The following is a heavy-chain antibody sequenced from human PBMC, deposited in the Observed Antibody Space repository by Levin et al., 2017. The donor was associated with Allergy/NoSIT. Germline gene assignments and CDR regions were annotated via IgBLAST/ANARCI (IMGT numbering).Heavy chain of an antibody. J-gene: IGHJ5*02. CDR2: VYYTGRT. V-gene: IGHV4-59*01. Sequence: HSQTLSLTCSVSGISISSDSWSWIRQFPGKGLEWIGYVYYTGRTNYNPSLKNRVTISVDSSKTQFSLRLSSVTAADTAIYYCAREPTGWFDPWGQGTLVTVSS. CDR3: AREPTGWFDP. D-gene: IGHD1-14*01. CDR1: GISISSDS.